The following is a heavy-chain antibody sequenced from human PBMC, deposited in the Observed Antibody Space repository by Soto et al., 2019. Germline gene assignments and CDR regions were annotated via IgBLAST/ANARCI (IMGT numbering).Heavy chain of an antibody. D-gene: IGHD3-10*01. CDR3: ASYYGSGSYTDY. J-gene: IGHJ4*02. Sequence: QVQLQQWGAGLLKPSETLSLTCAVYGGSFSGYYWSWIRQPPGKGLEWIGEINHSGSTNYSPPLKGRVTLSVNTSKNQSARKLSSVTAAGAAVYYCASYYGSGSYTDYWGQGPLITVSS. V-gene: IGHV4-34*01. CDR1: GGSFSGYY. CDR2: INHSGST.